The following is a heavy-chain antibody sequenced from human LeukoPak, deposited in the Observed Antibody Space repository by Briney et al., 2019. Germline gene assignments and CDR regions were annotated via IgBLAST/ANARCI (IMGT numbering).Heavy chain of an antibody. CDR2: INPSSGAT. CDR1: GYTFTDYY. Sequence: ASVKVSCQASGYTFTDYYMHWVRQAPGQGLEWMGWINPSSGATNYAQKFHGRVTMTSDTSISTAYLELSRLRSDDTAFYYCARGSKPGYTYGGGYWGQGTLVTVSS. J-gene: IGHJ4*02. CDR3: ARGSKPGYTYGGGY. D-gene: IGHD2-21*01. V-gene: IGHV1-2*02.